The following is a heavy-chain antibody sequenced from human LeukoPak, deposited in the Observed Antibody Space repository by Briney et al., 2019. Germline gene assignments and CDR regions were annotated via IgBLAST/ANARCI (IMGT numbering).Heavy chain of an antibody. Sequence: GSLRLSCKTSGFTFSSYSFNWVRPAPGKGLEWVASIKPDGSQKDYVDSVKGRFTISRDNGKNSLYLQLNSLRAEDTAVYYCATDRGFASFDYWGQGTLVTVSS. V-gene: IGHV3-7*01. CDR2: IKPDGSQK. CDR1: GFTFSSYS. J-gene: IGHJ4*02. CDR3: ATDRGFASFDY. D-gene: IGHD3-3*01.